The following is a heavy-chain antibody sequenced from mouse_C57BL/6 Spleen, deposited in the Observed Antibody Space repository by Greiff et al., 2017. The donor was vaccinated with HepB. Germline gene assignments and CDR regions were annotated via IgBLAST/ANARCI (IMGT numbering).Heavy chain of an antibody. D-gene: IGHD1-1*01. CDR1: GYTFTSYW. J-gene: IGHJ2*01. Sequence: VQLQQPGTELVKPGASVKLSCKASGYTFTSYWMHWVKQRPGQGLEWIGNINPSNGGTNYNEKFKSKATLTVDKSSSTAYMQLSRLTSEDSAFYYCAREGPRGSGDDWGQGTTLTVSS. V-gene: IGHV1-53*01. CDR2: INPSNGGT. CDR3: AREGPRGSGDD.